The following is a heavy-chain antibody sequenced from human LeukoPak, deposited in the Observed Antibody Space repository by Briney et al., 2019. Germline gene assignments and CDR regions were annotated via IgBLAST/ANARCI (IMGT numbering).Heavy chain of an antibody. CDR1: GYTFTSYD. J-gene: IGHJ3*02. Sequence: GASVNVSCKASGYTFTSYDIDWVRPATGQGREWMGGKNPNSGKTGDAQKCQGRVTMTRNTSISTAYMELSRLRSEDTAMSDCARYNDGRVTGYTAFDIWGQGTMVTVSS. CDR2: KNPNSGKT. D-gene: IGHD3-9*01. V-gene: IGHV1-8*01. CDR3: ARYNDGRVTGYTAFDI.